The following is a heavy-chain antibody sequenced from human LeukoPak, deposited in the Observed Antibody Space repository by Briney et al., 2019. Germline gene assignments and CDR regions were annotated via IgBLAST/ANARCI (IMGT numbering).Heavy chain of an antibody. V-gene: IGHV1-2*02. CDR2: INPNSGGT. J-gene: IGHJ4*02. Sequence: GASVKVSCKASGYTFTGYYMHWVRQAPGQGLEWMGWINPNSGGTNYAQKFQGRVTMTRDTSISTAYMELSRLRSDDTAVYYCARDRDYGDSLAAFDYWGQGTLVTVSS. CDR1: GYTFTGYY. CDR3: ARDRDYGDSLAAFDY. D-gene: IGHD4-17*01.